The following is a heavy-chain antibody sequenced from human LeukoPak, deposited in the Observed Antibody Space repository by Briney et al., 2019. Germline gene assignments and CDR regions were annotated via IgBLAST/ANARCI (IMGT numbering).Heavy chain of an antibody. CDR1: GGSISSGSYY. V-gene: IGHV4-61*02. CDR2: IYTSGST. D-gene: IGHD6-13*01. J-gene: IGHJ3*02. CDR3: ARGPHSSSWYADAFDI. Sequence: PSETLSLTCTVSGGSISSGSYYWGWSRQPGGKGLEWIVRIYTSGSTNYNPSLKSRVTISVDTSKNQFSLKLSSVTAADTAVYYCARGPHSSSWYADAFDIWGQGTMVTVSS.